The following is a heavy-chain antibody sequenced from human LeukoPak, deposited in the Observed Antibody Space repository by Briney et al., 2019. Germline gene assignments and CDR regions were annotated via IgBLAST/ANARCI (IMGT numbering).Heavy chain of an antibody. CDR2: INAANGNT. CDR3: ARERPTTTAFHV. J-gene: IGHJ3*01. CDR1: GNTFSSNI. V-gene: IGHV1-3*01. D-gene: IGHD1-14*01. Sequence: ASVKVSCKTSGNTFSSNIINWVRQAPGQRLDWMGWINAANGNTKYSEKFQGRVTITRDTSASTVYMELNSLRSEGTAVYYCARERPTTTAFHVWGQGTMVTVS.